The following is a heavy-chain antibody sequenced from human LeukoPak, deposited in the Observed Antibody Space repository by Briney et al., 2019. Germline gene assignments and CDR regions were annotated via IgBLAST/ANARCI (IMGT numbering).Heavy chain of an antibody. V-gene: IGHV3-74*01. J-gene: IGHJ4*02. CDR2: IISDGSSA. D-gene: IGHD1-26*01. Sequence: PGGSLRLSCAASGFTFSSHWMHWVRQAPGKGLVWVSRIISDGSSAYYADSVKGRFTISRDNAKNTLYLQMNSLRAEDTAVYYCASELREGYWGQGTLVTVSS. CDR3: ASELREGY. CDR1: GFTFSSHW.